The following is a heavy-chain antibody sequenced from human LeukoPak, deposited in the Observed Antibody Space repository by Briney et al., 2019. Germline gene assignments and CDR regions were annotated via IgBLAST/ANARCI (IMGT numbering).Heavy chain of an antibody. CDR2: ISSSSSYI. V-gene: IGHV3-21*01. CDR3: ARVGVGTTALFDY. Sequence: PGGSLRLSCAASGFTFSSYSMNWVRQAPGKGLEWVSSISSSSSYIYYADSVKGRFTISRDNAKNSLYLQMSSLRAEDTAVYYCARVGVGTTALFDYWGQGALVTVSS. J-gene: IGHJ4*02. CDR1: GFTFSSYS. D-gene: IGHD1-1*01.